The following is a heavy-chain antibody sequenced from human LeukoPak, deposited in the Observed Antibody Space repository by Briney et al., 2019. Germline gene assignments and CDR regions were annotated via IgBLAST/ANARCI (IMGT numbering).Heavy chain of an antibody. CDR1: GYTFTSYD. V-gene: IGHV1-8*01. J-gene: IGHJ4*02. D-gene: IGHD3-9*01. CDR2: MNPNSGNT. CDR3: ARRFYDNLTGHTWYDY. Sequence: ASVKVSCKASGYTFTSYDINWMRQAPGQGLEWVGWMNPNSGNTGYAQTFQGKLTMTRNTSIKTAYMELSSLRSEDTAVYYCARRFYDNLTGHTWYDYWGQGTLVTVSS.